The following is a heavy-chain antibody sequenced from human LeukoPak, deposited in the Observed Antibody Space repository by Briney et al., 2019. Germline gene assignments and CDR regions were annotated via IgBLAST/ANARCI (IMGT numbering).Heavy chain of an antibody. V-gene: IGHV4-59*08. CDR3: ARSPHSNYFDY. CDR2: IYYSGST. D-gene: IGHD2-15*01. CDR1: GGSISSYY. J-gene: IGHJ4*02. Sequence: SETLSLTCTVSGGSISSYYWSWIRQPPGKGLEWIGYIYYSGSTYYNPSLKSRVTISVDTSKNQFSLKLSSVTAADTAVYYCARSPHSNYFDYWGQGTLVTVSS.